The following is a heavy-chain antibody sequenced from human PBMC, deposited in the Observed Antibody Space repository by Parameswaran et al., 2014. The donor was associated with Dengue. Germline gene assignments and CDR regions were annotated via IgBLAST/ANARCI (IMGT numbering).Heavy chain of an antibody. CDR3: ASSIAAAGDY. D-gene: IGHD6-13*01. V-gene: IGHV3-21*01. Sequence: VRQAPGKGLEWVSSISSSSSYIYYADSVKGRFTISRDNAKNSLYLQMNSLRAEDTAVYYCASSIAAAGDYWGQGTLVTVSS. J-gene: IGHJ4*02. CDR2: ISSSSSYI.